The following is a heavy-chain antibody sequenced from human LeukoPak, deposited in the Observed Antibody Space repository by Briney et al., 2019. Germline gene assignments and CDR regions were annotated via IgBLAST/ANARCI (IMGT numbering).Heavy chain of an antibody. CDR3: ARHLVPTPYYFDY. CDR1: GGSFSGYH. V-gene: IGHV4-34*01. D-gene: IGHD2-2*01. CDR2: INDSGST. Sequence: SSETLSLTCAVYGGSFSGYHWSWIRQPPGKGLEWIGEINDSGSTNYNPSLKSRVTISVDTSKNQFSLKLSSVTAADTAVYYCARHLVPTPYYFDYWGQGTLVTVSS. J-gene: IGHJ4*02.